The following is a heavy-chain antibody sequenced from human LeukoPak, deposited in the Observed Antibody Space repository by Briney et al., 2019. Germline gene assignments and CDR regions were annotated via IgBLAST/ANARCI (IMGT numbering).Heavy chain of an antibody. CDR3: AKAVTVVIPAALDY. V-gene: IGHV3-23*01. CDR2: ISGRGGTT. J-gene: IGHJ4*02. D-gene: IGHD2-2*01. Sequence: PGGSLRLSCAASEFTFNNYAMTWVRQTPGKGLEWVSAISGRGGTTYYADSAKGRFTISRDNSLNTLYLQMNSLRAEDTAVYYCAKAVTVVIPAALDYWGQGTLVTVSS. CDR1: EFTFNNYA.